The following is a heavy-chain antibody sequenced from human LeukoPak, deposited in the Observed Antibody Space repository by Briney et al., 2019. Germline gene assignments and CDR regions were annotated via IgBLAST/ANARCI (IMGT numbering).Heavy chain of an antibody. J-gene: IGHJ6*03. CDR1: GGSISSSSYY. CDR2: IYYSGST. CDR3: AREGYSSGGYGSDYYYYMDV. D-gene: IGHD6-19*01. V-gene: IGHV4-39*07. Sequence: SETLSLTCTVSGGSISSSSYYWGWIRQPPGKGLEWIGSIYYSGSTYYNPSLKSRVTISVDTSKNQFSLKLSSVTAADTAVYYCAREGYSSGGYGSDYYYYMDVWGKGPTVTVSS.